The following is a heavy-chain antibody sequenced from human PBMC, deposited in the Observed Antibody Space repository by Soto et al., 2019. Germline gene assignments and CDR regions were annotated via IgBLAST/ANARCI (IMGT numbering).Heavy chain of an antibody. CDR3: ARYIPGVRYYGMDV. CDR1: GFTFSNYA. V-gene: IGHV3-23*01. Sequence: GGSLRLSCAASGFTFSNYAMGWVRQAPGKGLEWVSLIGESGTPTYYADSVKGRFTISRDNSGNTLFLEMYSLRAEDTAVYYCARYIPGVRYYGMDVWGQGTTVTVSS. CDR2: IGESGTPT. D-gene: IGHD2-2*01. J-gene: IGHJ6*02.